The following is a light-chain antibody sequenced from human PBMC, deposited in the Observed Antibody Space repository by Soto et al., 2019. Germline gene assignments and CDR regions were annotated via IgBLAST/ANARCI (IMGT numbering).Light chain of an antibody. V-gene: IGLV2-18*02. Sequence: QSVLTQPPSVPGSPGQSVAISYTGTSSDVGSYNRVSWYQQPPGTAPKLMIYDVSNRPSGVPDRFSGSKSGNTASLTISGLQAEDEADYYCSSYTSSSTYVFGTGTKLTVL. J-gene: IGLJ1*01. CDR1: SSDVGSYNR. CDR2: DVS. CDR3: SSYTSSSTYV.